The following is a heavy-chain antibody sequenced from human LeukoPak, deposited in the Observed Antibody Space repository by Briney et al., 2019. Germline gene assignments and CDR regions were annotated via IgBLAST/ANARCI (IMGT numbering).Heavy chain of an antibody. J-gene: IGHJ6*02. Sequence: GASVKVSCKASGYTFTTYGITWVRQAPGQGLEWMGWISTNNDNTDYAQKLQGRVTMTTDTSTSTAYTELSSLRSEDTAVYYCARDYYDSSGYYYYYYGMDVWGQGTTVTVSS. CDR3: ARDYYDSSGYYYYYYGMDV. CDR2: ISTNNDNT. D-gene: IGHD3-22*01. CDR1: GYTFTTYG. V-gene: IGHV1-18*01.